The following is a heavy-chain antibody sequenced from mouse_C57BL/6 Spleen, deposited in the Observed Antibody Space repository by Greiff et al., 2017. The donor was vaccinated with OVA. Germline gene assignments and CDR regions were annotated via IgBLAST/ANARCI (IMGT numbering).Heavy chain of an antibody. CDR3: ARTYDYDGGYYLDY. Sequence: QVQLQQPGAELVKPGASVKLSCKASGYTFTSYWMHWVKQRPGQGLEWIGMIHTNSGSTNYNEKFKSKATLTVDNASSTAYMQLSSLTSEDSAVYYCARTYDYDGGYYLDYWGQGTTLTVSS. CDR2: IHTNSGST. D-gene: IGHD2-4*01. CDR1: GYTFTSYW. J-gene: IGHJ2*01. V-gene: IGHV1-64*01.